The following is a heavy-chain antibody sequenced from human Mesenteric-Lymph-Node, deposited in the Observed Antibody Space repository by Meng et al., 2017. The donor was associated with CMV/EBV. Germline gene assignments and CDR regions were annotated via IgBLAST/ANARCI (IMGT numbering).Heavy chain of an antibody. CDR3: ARDSPPAAAGTYYYYYGMDV. CDR2: ISSSSSYI. Sequence: GESLKISCAASGFTFSSYSMNWVRQAPGKGLEWVSSISSSSSYIYYADSVKGRFTISRDNAKNSLYLQMNSLRAEDTAVYYCARDSPPAAAGTYYYYYGMDVWGQGTTVTVSS. V-gene: IGHV3-21*01. D-gene: IGHD6-13*01. J-gene: IGHJ6*02. CDR1: GFTFSSYS.